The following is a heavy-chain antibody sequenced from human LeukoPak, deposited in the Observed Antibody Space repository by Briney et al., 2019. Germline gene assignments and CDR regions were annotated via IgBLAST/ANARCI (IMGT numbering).Heavy chain of an antibody. V-gene: IGHV4-59*12. CDR1: GAALSEYY. J-gene: IGHJ3*02. D-gene: IGHD3-10*01. CDR3: ARDRYGSGRFQIRTTAIDAFDI. CDR2: VAHKGPT. Sequence: SETLSLTCAVYGAALSEYYWSWIRQSPGKGLEWIGEVAHKGPTVYSPTLNRKYNPSLKSRVTMSVDTSKNQFSLKLSSVTAADTAVYYCARDRYGSGRFQIRTTAIDAFDIWGQGTMVTVSS.